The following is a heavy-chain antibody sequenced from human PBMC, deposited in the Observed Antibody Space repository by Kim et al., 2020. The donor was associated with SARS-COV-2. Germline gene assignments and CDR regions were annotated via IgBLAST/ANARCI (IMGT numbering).Heavy chain of an antibody. CDR2: INHSGST. V-gene: IGHV4-34*01. CDR3: ARGRAAAARRSSGLIPYFDY. Sequence: SETLSLTCAVYGGSFSGYYWSWIRQPPGKGLEWIGEINHSGSTNYNPSLKSRVTISVDTSKNQFSLKLSSVTAADTAVYYCARGRAAAARRSSGLIPYFDYWGQGTLVTVSS. CDR1: GGSFSGYY. D-gene: IGHD6-13*01. J-gene: IGHJ4*02.